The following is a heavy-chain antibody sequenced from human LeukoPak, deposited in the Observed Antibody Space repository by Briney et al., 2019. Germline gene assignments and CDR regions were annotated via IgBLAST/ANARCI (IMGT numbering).Heavy chain of an antibody. V-gene: IGHV1-18*01. CDR2: ISAYTGNT. CDR1: GYTFTSYG. D-gene: IGHD2-2*01. J-gene: IGHJ4*02. Sequence: ASVKVSCKASGYTFTSYGISWVRQAPGQGLEWMGWISAYTGNTHYAQKLQGRVTMTTDTSTSTAYMELRSLRSDDTALYYFARDSIVVVPAALHYWGQGTLVTVSS. CDR3: ARDSIVVVPAALHY.